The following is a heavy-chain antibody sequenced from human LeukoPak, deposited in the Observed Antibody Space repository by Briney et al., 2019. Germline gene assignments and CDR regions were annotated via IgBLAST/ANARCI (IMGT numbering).Heavy chain of an antibody. D-gene: IGHD4-17*01. CDR3: ARGIESYGDYGY. J-gene: IGHJ4*02. V-gene: IGHV4-59*01. Sequence: SETLSLTCTVSGGSMSTYPWSWIRQPPGKGLEWIAYMYNSGSTNYNPSLKSRVTISIDTSKNQFSLKLSSLTAADTAIYYCARGIESYGDYGYWGQGILVTVSS. CDR1: GGSMSTYP. CDR2: MYNSGST.